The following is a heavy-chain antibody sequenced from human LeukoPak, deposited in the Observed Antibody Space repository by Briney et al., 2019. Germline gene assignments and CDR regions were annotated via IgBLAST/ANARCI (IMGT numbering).Heavy chain of an antibody. D-gene: IGHD6-19*01. J-gene: IGHJ4*02. CDR1: GYSFTTYG. V-gene: IGHV1-18*01. CDR2: ISTYNGNT. Sequence: GASVTVSCKASGYSFTTYGITWVRQAPGQGLEWMGWISTYNGNTKYSQKLQGRVTMTTDTSTTTVYMELRSLRSDDTAVYYCVRDPNQYEAVHPFDYWGQGTLVTVSS. CDR3: VRDPNQYEAVHPFDY.